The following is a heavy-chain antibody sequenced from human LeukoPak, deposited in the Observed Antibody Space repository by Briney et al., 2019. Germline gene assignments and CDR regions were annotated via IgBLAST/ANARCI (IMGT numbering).Heavy chain of an antibody. CDR3: ARDRYDYVWGSYRSRAFDI. D-gene: IGHD3-16*02. CDR2: IYYSGST. J-gene: IGHJ3*02. Sequence: SETLSLTCSVSGGSISSYYWSWIRQPPGKGLEWIGYIYYSGSTNYNPSLKSRVTISVDTSKNQFSLKLSSVTAADTAVYYCARDRYDYVWGSYRSRAFDIWGQGTMVTVSS. V-gene: IGHV4-59*01. CDR1: GGSISSYY.